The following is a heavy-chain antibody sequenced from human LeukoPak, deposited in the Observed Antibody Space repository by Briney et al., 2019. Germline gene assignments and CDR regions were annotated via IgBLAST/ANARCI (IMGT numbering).Heavy chain of an antibody. Sequence: PGGSLRLSCAASGLTFNTYWMSWVRQAPGKGLEWVANIKLDGSEKNYVDSVRGRFTISRDNAKNSLYLQMNSLRAEDTAVYYCARGGWSFDPWGQGTLVTVSS. J-gene: IGHJ5*02. CDR2: IKLDGSEK. CDR1: GLTFNTYW. CDR3: ARGGWSFDP. V-gene: IGHV3-7*01.